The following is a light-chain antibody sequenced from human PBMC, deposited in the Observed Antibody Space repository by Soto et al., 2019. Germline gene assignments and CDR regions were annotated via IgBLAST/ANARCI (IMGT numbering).Light chain of an antibody. CDR1: SSDVGGYND. V-gene: IGLV2-14*01. CDR2: DVT. Sequence: QSALTQPASVSGSPGQSITISCTGTSSDVGGYNDVSWYQQHPNKAPKLMIYDVTNRPSGVSNRFSGSKSGNTASLTISGLQAEDEADYYCSSHTSSSTLGVFGGGTKVTVL. J-gene: IGLJ2*01. CDR3: SSHTSSSTLGV.